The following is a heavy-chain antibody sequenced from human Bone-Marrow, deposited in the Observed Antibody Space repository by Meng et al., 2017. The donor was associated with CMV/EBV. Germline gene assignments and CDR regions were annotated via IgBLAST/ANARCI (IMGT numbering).Heavy chain of an antibody. CDR2: INPNSGGT. V-gene: IGHV1-2*02. J-gene: IGHJ6*02. CDR3: ARVRCSSTSCYTVRLFWLNYYGMDV. CDR1: GYTFTGYY. D-gene: IGHD2-2*02. Sequence: ASVKVSCKASGYTFTGYYMHWVRQAPGQGLEWMGWINPNSGGTNYAQKFQGRVTMTRNTSISTAYMELSSLRSEDTAVYYCARVRCSSTSCYTVRLFWLNYYGMDVWGQGTTVTVSS.